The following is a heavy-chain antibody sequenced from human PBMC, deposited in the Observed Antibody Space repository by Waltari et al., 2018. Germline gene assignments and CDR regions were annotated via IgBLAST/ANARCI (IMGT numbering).Heavy chain of an antibody. V-gene: IGHV3-23*01. D-gene: IGHD2-2*01. CDR2: ISGSGGST. J-gene: IGHJ4*02. Sequence: EVQLLESGGGLVQPGGSLRLSCAASGFTFSSYAMSWVSHGPGKGLEWVSAISGSGGSTYYADSVKGRFTISRDNSKNTLYLQMNSLRAEDTAVYYCAKVGCSSTSCAADYWGQGTLVTVSS. CDR1: GFTFSSYA. CDR3: AKVGCSSTSCAADY.